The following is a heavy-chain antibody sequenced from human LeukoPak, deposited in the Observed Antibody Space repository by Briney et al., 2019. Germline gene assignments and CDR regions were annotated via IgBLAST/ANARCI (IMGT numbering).Heavy chain of an antibody. CDR1: GIVFSNTA. V-gene: IGHV3-23*01. J-gene: IGHJ5*02. D-gene: IGHD6-19*01. CDR3: GKDGGQYSSGPEFDP. CDR2: ISGGGERT. Sequence: TGGSLRLSCAASGIVFSNTAMNWARQSPGRGLEWVLAISGGGERTFYADSVKGRFTISRDNSKNMVYLQMNSLRADDTAIYYCGKDGGQYSSGPEFDPRGQGALVTVSS.